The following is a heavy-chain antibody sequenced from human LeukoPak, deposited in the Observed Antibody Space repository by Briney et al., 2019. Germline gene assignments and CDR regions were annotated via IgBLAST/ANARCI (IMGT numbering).Heavy chain of an antibody. V-gene: IGHV4-59*01. CDR1: GGSISSYY. Sequence: SETLSLTCTVYGGSISSYYWSWIRQPPGKGLEWIGYIYYSGSTKYNPSLKSRVTISVDTSKNQFSLKLSSVTAADTAVYYCARVPIGGWFDPWGQGTLVTVSS. D-gene: IGHD3-16*02. CDR2: IYYSGST. CDR3: ARVPIGGWFDP. J-gene: IGHJ5*02.